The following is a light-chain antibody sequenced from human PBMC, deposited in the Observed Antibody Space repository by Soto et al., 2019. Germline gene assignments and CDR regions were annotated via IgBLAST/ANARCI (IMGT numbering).Light chain of an antibody. CDR3: QHYNSYSDA. V-gene: IGKV1-5*03. Sequence: DIQMTQSPSTLSGSVGDRVTITCRASQTISSWLAWYQQKPGKAPKLLIYKASTLKSGVPSRFSGSGSGTEFTLTISSLQPDDVATYYCQHYNSYSDAFGQGTKVEL. CDR1: QTISSW. J-gene: IGKJ1*01. CDR2: KAS.